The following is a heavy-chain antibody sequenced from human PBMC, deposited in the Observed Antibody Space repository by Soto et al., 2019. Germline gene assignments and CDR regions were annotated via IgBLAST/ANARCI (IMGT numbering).Heavy chain of an antibody. Sequence: QVQLVQSGAEVKKPGASVKVSCKASGYTFTSYDINWVRQATGQGLEWMGWMNPNSGNTGYAQKSQXXATMTRNTSISTAYTELSSLRSEDTAGYYCASEKPCYGMDVWGQGTTVTVYS. CDR1: GYTFTSYD. J-gene: IGHJ6*02. V-gene: IGHV1-8*01. CDR3: ASEKPCYGMDV. CDR2: MNPNSGNT.